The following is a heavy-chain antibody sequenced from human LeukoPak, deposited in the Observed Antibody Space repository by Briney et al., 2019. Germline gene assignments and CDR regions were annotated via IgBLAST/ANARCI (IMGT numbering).Heavy chain of an antibody. CDR3: TTGVRDSTGYYNFDY. D-gene: IGHD3-22*01. CDR2: IKSKTDGGTI. V-gene: IGHV3-15*01. Sequence: GRSLRLSCVASGLTFGNYSMNSVTPAPGRGLEWVGRIKSKTDGGTIDYAAPVKGRFTISRDDSKNTLYLQMSSLETEDTATHYCTTGVRDSTGYYNFDYWGQGTLVTVSS. CDR1: GLTFGNYS. J-gene: IGHJ4*02.